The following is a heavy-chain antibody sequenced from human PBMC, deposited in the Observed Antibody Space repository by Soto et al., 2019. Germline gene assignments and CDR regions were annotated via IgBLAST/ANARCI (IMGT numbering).Heavy chain of an antibody. CDR1: CGSISSSSYY. Sequence: SETLSVTCTVSCGSISSSSYYWGWIRQPPGKGLEWIGSIYYSGSTYYNPSLKSRVTISVDTSKNQFSLKLSSVTAADTAVYYCARQNYDYVWGSYRYTVPRPFDYWGQGTLVTVS. J-gene: IGHJ4*02. CDR2: IYYSGST. V-gene: IGHV4-39*01. CDR3: ARQNYDYVWGSYRYTVPRPFDY. D-gene: IGHD3-16*02.